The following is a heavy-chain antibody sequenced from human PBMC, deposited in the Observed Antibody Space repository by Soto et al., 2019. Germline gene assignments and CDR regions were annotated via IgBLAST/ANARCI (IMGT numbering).Heavy chain of an antibody. V-gene: IGHV3-74*01. CDR3: ARTPGPTYYYDSSGYYDAFDI. D-gene: IGHD3-22*01. Sequence: TGGSLRLSCAASGFTFRSYWMHWVRQAPGKGLVWVSRINSDGSSTSYADSVKGRFTISRDNAKNTLYLQMNSLRAEDTAVYYCARTPGPTYYYDSSGYYDAFDIWGQGTMVTVSS. CDR1: GFTFRSYW. CDR2: INSDGSST. J-gene: IGHJ3*02.